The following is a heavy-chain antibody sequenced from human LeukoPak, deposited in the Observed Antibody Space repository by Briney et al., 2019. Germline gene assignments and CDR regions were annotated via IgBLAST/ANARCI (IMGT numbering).Heavy chain of an antibody. D-gene: IGHD3-10*01. V-gene: IGHV1-46*01. CDR2: INPSGGST. CDR3: ATVLLFRGVIRRGGADY. Sequence: ASVKVSCKASGYTFTSYYMHWVRQAPGQGLEWMGLINPSGGSTSYAQKFQGRVTMTRDTSTSTVYMELSSLRSEDTAVYYCATVLLFRGVIRRGGADYWGQGTLVTVSS. J-gene: IGHJ4*02. CDR1: GYTFTSYY.